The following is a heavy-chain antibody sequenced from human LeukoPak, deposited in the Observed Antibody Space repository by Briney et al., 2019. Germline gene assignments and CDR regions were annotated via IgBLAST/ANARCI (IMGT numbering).Heavy chain of an antibody. CDR1: GFTFSSYD. CDR3: ARLRTPFYYGSGSSHYPDY. D-gene: IGHD3-10*01. CDR2: ISSSSSSI. Sequence: GGSLRLSCAASGFTFSSYDMTWVRQAPGKGLEWVASISSSSSSIFYADSLRGRFTISRDNARNSVYLQINSLRAEDTAVYYCARLRTPFYYGSGSSHYPDYWGRGTLVTVSS. V-gene: IGHV3-21*01. J-gene: IGHJ4*02.